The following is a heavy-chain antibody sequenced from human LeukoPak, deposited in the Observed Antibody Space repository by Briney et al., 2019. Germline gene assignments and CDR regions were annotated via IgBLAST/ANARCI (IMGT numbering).Heavy chain of an antibody. CDR2: IHHSGST. J-gene: IGHJ4*02. CDR1: GGSISSNNW. D-gene: IGHD3-22*01. CDR3: ARHRPPTYYYDSSGYPDY. Sequence: PSETLSLTCAVSGGSISSNNWWNWVRQPPGKGLEWIGEIHHSGSTNYNPSLKSRVTISVDTSKNQFSLKLSSVTAADTAVYYCARHRPPTYYYDSSGYPDYWGQGTLVTVSS. V-gene: IGHV4-4*02.